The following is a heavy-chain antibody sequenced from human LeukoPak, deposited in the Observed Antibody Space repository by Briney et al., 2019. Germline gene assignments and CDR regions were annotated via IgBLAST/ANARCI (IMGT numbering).Heavy chain of an antibody. Sequence: SETLSLTCTVSGGSVSSGSYYWSWVRQHPGKGLEWIGYIYYSGSTYYNPSLKSRVTISVDTSKNQFSLKLSSMTAADTAVYYCARESRSSGSDYWGQGTLVTVSS. CDR2: IYYSGST. CDR3: ARESRSSGSDY. V-gene: IGHV4-31*03. J-gene: IGHJ4*02. CDR1: GGSVSSGSYY. D-gene: IGHD3-22*01.